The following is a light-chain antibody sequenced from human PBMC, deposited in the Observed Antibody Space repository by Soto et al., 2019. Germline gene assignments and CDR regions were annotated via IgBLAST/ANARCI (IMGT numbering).Light chain of an antibody. CDR2: GFT. V-gene: IGLV1-40*01. J-gene: IGLJ1*01. CDR1: SSNIGAVYD. CDR3: QSYDSTLNVYV. Sequence: QSALTQPPSVSGSPGQSVTISCTGISSNIGAVYDVHWYQQLPGTAPKLLISGFTNRPSGVPDRFSDSKSGTSASLAITGLQADDEADYYCQSYDSTLNVYVFGTGTKVTVL.